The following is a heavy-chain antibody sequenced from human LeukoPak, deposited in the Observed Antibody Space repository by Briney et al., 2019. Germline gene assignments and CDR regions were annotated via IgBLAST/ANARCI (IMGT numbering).Heavy chain of an antibody. D-gene: IGHD3-22*01. CDR2: ISYDGSNK. Sequence: GGSLRLSCAASGFTFSSYGMHWVRQAPGKGLEWVAVISYDGSNKYYADSVKGRFTISRDNSKNTLYLQMNSLRAEDTAVYYCARDYLAYYYDSSGPGWGYWGQGTLVTVSS. V-gene: IGHV3-30*03. CDR3: ARDYLAYYYDSSGPGWGY. CDR1: GFTFSSYG. J-gene: IGHJ4*02.